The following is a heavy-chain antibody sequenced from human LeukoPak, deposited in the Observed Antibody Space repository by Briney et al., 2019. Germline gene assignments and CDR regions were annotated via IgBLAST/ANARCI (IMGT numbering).Heavy chain of an antibody. CDR2: ISYDGSNK. J-gene: IGHJ4*02. CDR3: ARDSGWYPQFEFDY. CDR1: GFTFSSYA. Sequence: GRSLRLSCAASGFTFSSYAMHWVRQAPGKGLEGVAVISYDGSNKYYADSVKGRFTISRDNSKNTLYLQMNSLRAEDTAVYYCARDSGWYPQFEFDYWGQGTLVTVSS. D-gene: IGHD6-19*01. V-gene: IGHV3-30-3*01.